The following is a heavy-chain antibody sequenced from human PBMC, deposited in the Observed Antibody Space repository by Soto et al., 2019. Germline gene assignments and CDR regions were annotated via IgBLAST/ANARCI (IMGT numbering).Heavy chain of an antibody. CDR2: IHGGGST. Sequence: VQLVESGGGLIQPGGSLRLSCAASGFSVSNNHMTWVRQAAGKGLEWVSLIHGGGSTYYADSVKGRFTISRDNSKNTLYLQMDSLRAEDTAIYYCAGSLTTAASLDYWGQGTLVTVSS. V-gene: IGHV3-53*01. D-gene: IGHD3-9*01. CDR3: AGSLTTAASLDY. J-gene: IGHJ4*02. CDR1: GFSVSNNH.